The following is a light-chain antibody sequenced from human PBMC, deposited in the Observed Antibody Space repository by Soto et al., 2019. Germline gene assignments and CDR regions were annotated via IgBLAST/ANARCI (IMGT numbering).Light chain of an antibody. CDR3: QQYNIWPLWT. CDR1: ESVTSS. Sequence: EIVVTQSPSTLSVSPGERSTLSCRASESVTSSLAWYQQKPGQPPRLLIYAASTRATDVPARFSGGGSETEFTLTISSLQSEDFAVYFCQQYNIWPLWTFGQGTKVDIK. J-gene: IGKJ1*01. V-gene: IGKV3-15*01. CDR2: AAS.